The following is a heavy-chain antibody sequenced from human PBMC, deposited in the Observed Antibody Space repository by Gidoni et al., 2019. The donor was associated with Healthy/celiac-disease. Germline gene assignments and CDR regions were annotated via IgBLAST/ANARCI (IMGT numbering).Heavy chain of an antibody. V-gene: IGHV3-9*01. CDR3: AKGYSSSWYAENYGMDV. Sequence: EVQLVESGGGLVQPGRSLRLSCAASGFTFDDSAMHWVRQGPGKGLEWVSGISWNSGSIGYADSVKGRFTISRDNAKNSLYLQMNSLRAEDTALYYCAKGYSSSWYAENYGMDVWGQGTTVTVSS. CDR2: ISWNSGSI. J-gene: IGHJ6*02. CDR1: GFTFDDSA. D-gene: IGHD6-13*01.